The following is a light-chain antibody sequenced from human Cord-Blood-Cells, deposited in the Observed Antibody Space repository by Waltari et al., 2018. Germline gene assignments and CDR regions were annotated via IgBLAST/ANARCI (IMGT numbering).Light chain of an antibody. CDR2: GAS. V-gene: IGKV3-15*01. CDR1: PSASSN. CDR3: QQYNNWPWT. J-gene: IGKJ1*01. Sequence: EIVLTQSPATLSVSPGERATLSCRASPSASSNLAWYQQKPGQAPRLLIYGASTRATGIPARFSGSGSGTEFTLTISSLQSEDFAVYYCQQYNNWPWTFGQGTKVEIK.